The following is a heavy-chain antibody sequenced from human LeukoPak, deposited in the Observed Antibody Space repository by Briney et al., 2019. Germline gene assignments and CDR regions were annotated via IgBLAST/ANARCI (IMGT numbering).Heavy chain of an antibody. D-gene: IGHD3-3*02. CDR1: GGSISSYY. Sequence: PSETLSLTCTVSGGSISSYYWSWIRQPPGKGLEWIGYIYYSGSTNYNPSLKSRLTISVDTSKNQFSLKLSSVTAADTAVYYCARGIFGVITEYWGQGTLVTVSS. V-gene: IGHV4-59*01. CDR2: IYYSGST. J-gene: IGHJ4*02. CDR3: ARGIFGVITEY.